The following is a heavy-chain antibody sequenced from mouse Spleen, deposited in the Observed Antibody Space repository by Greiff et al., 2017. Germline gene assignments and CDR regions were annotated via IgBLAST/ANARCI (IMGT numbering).Heavy chain of an antibody. J-gene: IGHJ2*01. V-gene: IGHV1-64*01. CDR2: IHPNSGST. CDR3: ARVDGNYEYYFDY. CDR1: GYTFTSYW. Sequence: VKLQQPGAELVKPGASVKLSCKASGYTFTSYWMHWVKQRPGQGLEWIGMIHPNSGSTNYNEKFKSKATLTVDKSSSTAYMQLSSLTSEDSAVYYCARVDGNYEYYFDYWGQGTTLTVSS. D-gene: IGHD2-1*01.